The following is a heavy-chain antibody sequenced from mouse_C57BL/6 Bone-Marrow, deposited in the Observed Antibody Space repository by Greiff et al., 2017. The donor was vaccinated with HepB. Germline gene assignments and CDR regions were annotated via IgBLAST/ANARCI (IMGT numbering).Heavy chain of an antibody. J-gene: IGHJ4*01. D-gene: IGHD2-1*01. CDR1: GYAFTNYL. CDR2: INPGSGGT. V-gene: IGHV1-54*01. Sequence: QVQLQQSGAELVRPGTSVKVSCKASGYAFTNYLIEWVKQRPGQGLEWIGVINPGSGGTNYNEKLKGKATLAADKSSSTAYMQLSSLTSEDSAVYFCARSKLYGKGAMDYWGQGTSVTVSS. CDR3: ARSKLYGKGAMDY.